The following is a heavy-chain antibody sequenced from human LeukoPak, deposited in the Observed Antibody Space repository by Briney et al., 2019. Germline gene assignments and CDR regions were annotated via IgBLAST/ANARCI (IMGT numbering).Heavy chain of an antibody. Sequence: SETLSLTCTVSGGSISRYYWSWIRQPAGEGLEWIGRIYTSGGTSYNPSLKSRVTVSVDTSKNQLSLKLSSVTAADTAVYYCARADCTAMPWDYWGQGTLVTVSS. CDR1: GGSISRYY. CDR3: ARADCTAMPWDY. D-gene: IGHD5-18*01. CDR2: IYTSGGT. J-gene: IGHJ4*02. V-gene: IGHV4-4*07.